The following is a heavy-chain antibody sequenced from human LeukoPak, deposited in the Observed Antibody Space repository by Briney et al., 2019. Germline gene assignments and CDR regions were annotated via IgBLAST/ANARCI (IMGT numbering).Heavy chain of an antibody. CDR3: ASPFSGGDYFNFDP. Sequence: SETLSLTCTVSGASLSSSAYYWGWIRQPPGKGLEWIGSIGGSNYYRGSTYYNPSLKSRVTIHVDTSKNQFSLKLSSVTAADTAVYYCASPFSGGDYFNFDPWGQGTLVTVSS. V-gene: IGHV4-39*01. D-gene: IGHD2-21*02. J-gene: IGHJ5*02. CDR1: GASLSSSAYY. CDR2: IGGSNYYRGST.